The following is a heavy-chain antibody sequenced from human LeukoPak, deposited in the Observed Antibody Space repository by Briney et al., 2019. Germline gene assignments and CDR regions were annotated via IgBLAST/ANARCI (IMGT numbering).Heavy chain of an antibody. CDR3: ARVPGYSSLRHDY. V-gene: IGHV1-2*02. J-gene: IGHJ4*02. D-gene: IGHD6-13*01. CDR2: INPNSGGT. Sequence: GASVKVSCKASGYTFTSYYMHWVRQAPGQGLEWMGWINPNSGGTNYAQKFQGRVTMTRDTSISTAYMELSRLRSDDTAVYYCARVPGYSSLRHDYWGQGTLVTVSS. CDR1: GYTFTSYY.